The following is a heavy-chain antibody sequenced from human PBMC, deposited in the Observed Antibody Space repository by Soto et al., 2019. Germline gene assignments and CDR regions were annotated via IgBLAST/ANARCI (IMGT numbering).Heavy chain of an antibody. CDR1: GGSISSGGYY. V-gene: IGHV4-31*03. Sequence: SETLSLTCTVSGGSISSGGYYWSWIRQHPGKGLEWIGYIYYSGSTYYNPSLKSRVTISVDTSKNQFSLKPSSVTAADTAVYYCARARITMVRGVTFNWFDPWGQGTLVTVSS. CDR3: ARARITMVRGVTFNWFDP. J-gene: IGHJ5*02. D-gene: IGHD3-10*01. CDR2: IYYSGST.